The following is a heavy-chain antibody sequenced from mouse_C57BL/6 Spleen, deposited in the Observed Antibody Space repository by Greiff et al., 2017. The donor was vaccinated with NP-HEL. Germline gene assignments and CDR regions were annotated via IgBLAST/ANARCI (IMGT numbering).Heavy chain of an antibody. CDR3: ARDRDYDYDDYAMDY. D-gene: IGHD2-4*01. CDR1: GYSITSGYY. Sequence: EVQLQQSGPGLVKPSQSLSLTCSVTGYSITSGYYWNWIRQFPGNKLEWMGYISYDGSNNYNPSLKNRISITRDTSKNQFFLKLNSVTTEDTATYYCARDRDYDYDDYAMDYWGQGTSVTVSS. V-gene: IGHV3-6*01. CDR2: ISYDGSN. J-gene: IGHJ4*01.